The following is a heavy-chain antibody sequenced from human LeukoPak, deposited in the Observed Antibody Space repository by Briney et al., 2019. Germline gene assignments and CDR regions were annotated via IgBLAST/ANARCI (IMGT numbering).Heavy chain of an antibody. J-gene: IGHJ4*02. Sequence: GSLRLSCAASGFTFSDYYMSWIRQAPGKGLEWIGSIYYSGSTYYNPSLKSRVTISVDTSKNQFSLKLSSVTAADTAVYYCARAGYSSGWYESRRYYFDYWGQGTLVTVSS. D-gene: IGHD6-19*01. CDR2: IYYSGST. V-gene: IGHV4-38-2*01. CDR3: ARAGYSSGWYESRRYYFDY. CDR1: GFTFSDYY.